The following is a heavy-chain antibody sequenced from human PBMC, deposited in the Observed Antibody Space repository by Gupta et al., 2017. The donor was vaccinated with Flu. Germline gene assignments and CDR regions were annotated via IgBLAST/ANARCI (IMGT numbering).Heavy chain of an antibody. J-gene: IGHJ4*02. D-gene: IGHD3-22*01. CDR2: ISGYNGHT. V-gene: IGHV1-18*01. CDR3: ARERQHYYDSSGYHFDLGY. Sequence: NWVRQAPGQGLEWMGWISGYNGHTDYAQNFQGRVTMTTDASTSTIYMEVRSLTSDDTAVYYCARERQHYYDSSGYHFDLGYWGQGTPVTVSS.